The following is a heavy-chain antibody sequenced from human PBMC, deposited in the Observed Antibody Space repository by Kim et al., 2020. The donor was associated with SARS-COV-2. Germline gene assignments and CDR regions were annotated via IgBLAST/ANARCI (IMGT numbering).Heavy chain of an antibody. Sequence: SETLSLTCAVYGGSFSGYYWSWIRQPPGKGLEWIGEINHSGSTNYNPSLKSRVTISVDTSKNQFSLKLSSVTAADTAVYYCARGAKVRGVTTVWGQGTLVTVSS. V-gene: IGHV4-34*01. CDR1: GGSFSGYY. J-gene: IGHJ4*02. CDR2: INHSGST. D-gene: IGHD3-10*01. CDR3: ARGAKVRGVTTV.